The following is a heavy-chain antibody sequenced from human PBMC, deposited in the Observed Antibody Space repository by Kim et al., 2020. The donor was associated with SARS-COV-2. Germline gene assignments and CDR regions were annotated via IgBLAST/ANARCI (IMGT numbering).Heavy chain of an antibody. J-gene: IGHJ4*02. V-gene: IGHV3-33*01. D-gene: IGHD5-12*01. Sequence: KYYADSVKGRFTISRDNSKNTLYLQMTSLRAEDTAVYYCAGGDGYNYEGYWGQGTLVTVSS. CDR2: K. CDR3: AGGDGYNYEGY.